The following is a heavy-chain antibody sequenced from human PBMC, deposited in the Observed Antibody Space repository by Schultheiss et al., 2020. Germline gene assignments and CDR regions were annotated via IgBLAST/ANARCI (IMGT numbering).Heavy chain of an antibody. J-gene: IGHJ6*02. CDR1: GGSFSGYY. CDR2: IYHSGST. V-gene: IGHV4-34*01. CDR3: ARAPGRMDV. Sequence: SATLSLTCAVYGGSFSGYYWSWIRQPPGKGLEWIGEIYHSGSTNYNPSLKSRVTISVDTSKNQFSLKLSSVTAADTAVYYCARAPGRMDVWGQGTTVTVSS.